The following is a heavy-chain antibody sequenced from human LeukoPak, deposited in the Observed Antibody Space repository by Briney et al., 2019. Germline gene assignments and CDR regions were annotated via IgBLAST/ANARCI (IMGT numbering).Heavy chain of an antibody. CDR3: ARGGRDGYNSLDWFDP. Sequence: ASVKVSCKASGYTFTSYDINWVRQATGQGLEWMGWMNPNSGNTGYAQKFQGRVTMTRNTSISTAYMELSSLRSEDTAVYYCARGGRDGYNSLDWFDPWGQGTLVTVSS. CDR2: MNPNSGNT. J-gene: IGHJ5*02. V-gene: IGHV1-8*01. CDR1: GYTFTSYD. D-gene: IGHD5-24*01.